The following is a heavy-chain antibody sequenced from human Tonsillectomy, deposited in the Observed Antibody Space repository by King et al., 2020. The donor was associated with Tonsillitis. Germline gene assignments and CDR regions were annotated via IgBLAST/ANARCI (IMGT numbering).Heavy chain of an antibody. V-gene: IGHV4-59*01. CDR2: IYYSGSS. CDR1: GGSIRSYY. J-gene: IGHJ6*03. D-gene: IGHD2-21*02. Sequence: QLQESGPGLVKPSETLSLTCTVSGGSIRSYYWSWIRQPPGKGLEWIGYIYYSGSSYYNPSLKSRVTMSVDTSTNQFSLKLSSVTAADTAVYYCARGVTATPSPYFYYMDVWGKGTTLTVSS. CDR3: ARGVTATPSPYFYYMDV.